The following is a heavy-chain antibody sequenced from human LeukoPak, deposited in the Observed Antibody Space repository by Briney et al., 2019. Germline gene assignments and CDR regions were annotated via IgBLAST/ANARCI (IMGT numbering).Heavy chain of an antibody. J-gene: IGHJ4*02. Sequence: SETLSLTCTVSGGSISSSSYYWGWIRQPPGKGLEWIGSIYYSGSTYYNPSLKSRVTISVDTSKNQFSLKLSPVTAADTAVYYCARQLAYCSSTSCYADKVDYWGQGTLVTVSS. CDR2: IYYSGST. V-gene: IGHV4-39*01. D-gene: IGHD2-2*01. CDR1: GGSISSSSYY. CDR3: ARQLAYCSSTSCYADKVDY.